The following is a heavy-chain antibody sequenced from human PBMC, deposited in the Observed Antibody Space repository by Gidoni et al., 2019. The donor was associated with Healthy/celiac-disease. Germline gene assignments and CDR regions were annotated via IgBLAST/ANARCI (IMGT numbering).Heavy chain of an antibody. J-gene: IGHJ6*02. CDR2: ISAYNGNT. Sequence: QVQLVQSGAEVKKPGASVKVSCKASGYTFTSYGISWVRQAPGQGLEWMGWISAYNGNTNYAQKLQGRVTMTTDTSTSTAYMELRSLRSDDTAVYYCARDGFVVVPAAIRGYYYYGMDVWGQGTTVTVSS. D-gene: IGHD2-2*01. CDR1: GYTFTSYG. V-gene: IGHV1-18*01. CDR3: ARDGFVVVPAAIRGYYYYGMDV.